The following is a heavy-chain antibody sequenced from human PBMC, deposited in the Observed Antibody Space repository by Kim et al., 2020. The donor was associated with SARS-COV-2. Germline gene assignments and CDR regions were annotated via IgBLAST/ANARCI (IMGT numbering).Heavy chain of an antibody. CDR3: AAESTPREVVGYYYSGMDV. Sequence: SETLSLTCTVSGGSISSSSYYWGWIRQPPGKGLEWSGNIYYSGSTYYNPSLKSRVNISVDTSKNQFSLKLSSVTAADAAVYYCAAESTPREVVGYYYSGMDVWGQGTTVTVSS. J-gene: IGHJ6*02. CDR1: GGSISSSSYY. V-gene: IGHV4-39*01. D-gene: IGHD1-26*01. CDR2: IYYSGST.